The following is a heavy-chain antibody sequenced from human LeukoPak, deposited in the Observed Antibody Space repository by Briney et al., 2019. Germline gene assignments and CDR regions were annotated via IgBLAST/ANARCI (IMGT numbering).Heavy chain of an antibody. CDR2: INPSGGST. CDR3: ARESYYYDSSGYYYGMDV. J-gene: IGHJ6*02. CDR1: GYTFTRYY. V-gene: IGHV1-46*01. Sequence: ASVKVSCKASGYTFTRYYIHWVRQAPGQGLEWMGIINPSGGSTDYTQKFQGRVTMTRDTSASTVYMELSSLRSEDTAVYYCARESYYYDSSGYYYGMDVWGQGTTVTVSS. D-gene: IGHD3-22*01.